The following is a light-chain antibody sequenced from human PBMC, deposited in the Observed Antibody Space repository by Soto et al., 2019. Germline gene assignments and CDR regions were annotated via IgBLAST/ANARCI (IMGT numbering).Light chain of an antibody. V-gene: IGKV3-20*01. J-gene: IGKJ1*01. Sequence: EIVLTQSPGTLSLSPGERGTLSCRASQSVSSSYLAWYQQKPGQATRLLIYGASSRATGITDRFSGSGSGTDFTLTISRLEPEDFAVYYCQQYGSSPKTFGQGTKVDI. CDR2: GAS. CDR3: QQYGSSPKT. CDR1: QSVSSSY.